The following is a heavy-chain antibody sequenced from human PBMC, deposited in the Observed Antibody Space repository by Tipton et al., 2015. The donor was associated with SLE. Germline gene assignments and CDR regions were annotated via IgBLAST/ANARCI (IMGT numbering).Heavy chain of an antibody. CDR1: GASISSDSYF. V-gene: IGHV4-61*09. Sequence: TLSLTCSVSGASISSDSYFWSWIRQPAGEGLEWIGHIYTSGTTKYNPSLKSRVTISVDTSKNQFSLKLTSVTAADTGVYYCAREWGPPNFYGSGTYFIMYYFDSWGQGTLVTVSS. J-gene: IGHJ4*02. CDR3: AREWGPPNFYGSGTYFIMYYFDS. CDR2: IYTSGTT. D-gene: IGHD3-10*01.